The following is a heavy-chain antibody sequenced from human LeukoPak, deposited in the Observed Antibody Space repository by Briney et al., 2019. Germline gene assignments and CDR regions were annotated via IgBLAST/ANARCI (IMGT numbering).Heavy chain of an antibody. CDR1: GGTFSSYA. Sequence: ASVKVSCKASGGTFSSYAISWVRQAPGQGLEWMGGIIPIFGTANYAQKFQGRVTITADESTSTAYMELSSLRSEDRAVYYCAVGGGYSYGYIDYWGQGTLVTVSS. CDR2: IIPIFGTA. CDR3: AVGGGYSYGYIDY. D-gene: IGHD5-18*01. J-gene: IGHJ4*02. V-gene: IGHV1-69*13.